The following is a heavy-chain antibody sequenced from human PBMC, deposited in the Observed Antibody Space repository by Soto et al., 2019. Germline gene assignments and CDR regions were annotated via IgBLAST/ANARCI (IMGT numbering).Heavy chain of an antibody. Sequence: QVQLQESGPGLVKPSETLSLTCTVSGGSISSYYWSWIRQPPGKGLEWIGYIYYSGSTNYNPSLKSRVTMSVDTYTNPSSLKLSSVNAADTAVYYCAGVGDGYHPWRYYGLDVWRQGTTVTFSS. CDR2: IYYSGST. CDR1: GGSISSYY. J-gene: IGHJ6*01. D-gene: IGHD6-25*01. V-gene: IGHV4-59*01. CDR3: AGVGDGYHPWRYYGLDV.